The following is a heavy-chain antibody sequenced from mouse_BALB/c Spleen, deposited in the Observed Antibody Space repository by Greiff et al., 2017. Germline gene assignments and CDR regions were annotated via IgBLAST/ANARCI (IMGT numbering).Heavy chain of an antibody. CDR1: GFSLTRYG. D-gene: IGHD1-2*01. Sequence: VQLQQSGPGLVAPSHSLSITCTVSGFSLTRYGVHWVRQPPGKGLEWLGVIWAGGSTNYNTALMSRLSIIKDNSKSQVFLIMNSLQTDDTAMYYCSREYGRFYAMDYWGQGTSVTVSS. CDR3: SREYGRFYAMDY. CDR2: IWAGGST. J-gene: IGHJ4*01. V-gene: IGHV2-9*02.